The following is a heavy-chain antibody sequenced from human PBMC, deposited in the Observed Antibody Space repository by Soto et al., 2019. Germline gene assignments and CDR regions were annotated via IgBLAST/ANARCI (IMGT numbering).Heavy chain of an antibody. CDR1: GGSVSSGSYY. Sequence: QVQLQESGPGLVKPSETLSLTCTVSGGSVSSGSYYWSWIRQPPGKGLEWIGYIYYSGSTNYNPSLKSRVTISVDTSKNRFSLKLSSVTAADTAVYFCAREGTGTTFSYNWFDPWGQGTLVTVSS. V-gene: IGHV4-61*01. J-gene: IGHJ5*02. CDR3: AREGTGTTFSYNWFDP. D-gene: IGHD1-1*01. CDR2: IYYSGST.